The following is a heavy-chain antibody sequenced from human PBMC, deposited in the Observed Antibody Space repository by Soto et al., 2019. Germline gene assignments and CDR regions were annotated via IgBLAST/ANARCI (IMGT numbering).Heavy chain of an antibody. J-gene: IGHJ6*02. D-gene: IGHD3-10*01. CDR2: ISIYNDNT. Sequence: VQLVQSGSEVKKPGASVKVSCKASGFTFTSYGISWVRQAPGQGLEGMAWISIYNDNTKYAQKFQGRITMTTDTSTSTDYMELRSLRSDDTAVYYCARETYYFGSGTYDDGMDVWGQGTTVTVSS. CDR1: GFTFTSYG. V-gene: IGHV1-18*04. CDR3: ARETYYFGSGTYDDGMDV.